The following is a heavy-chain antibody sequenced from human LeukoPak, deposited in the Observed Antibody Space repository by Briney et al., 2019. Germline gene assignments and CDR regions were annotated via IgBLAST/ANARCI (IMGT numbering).Heavy chain of an antibody. CDR1: GFTFSTYA. CDR2: ISVRGGST. D-gene: IGHD3-3*01. J-gene: IGHJ4*02. V-gene: IGHV3-23*01. CDR3: AKDTAGLVLRSPFDH. Sequence: GGSLRLSCAASGFTFSTYAMNWVRQAPGKGLEWVSVISVRGGSTYYADSVKGRLTISTDNSKNTLYLQMNSLRAEDTDVYYCAKDTAGLVLRSPFDHWGQGTLVTVSS.